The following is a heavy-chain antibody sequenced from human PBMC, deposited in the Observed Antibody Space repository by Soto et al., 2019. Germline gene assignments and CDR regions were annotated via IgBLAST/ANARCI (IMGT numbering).Heavy chain of an antibody. CDR2: ISAYNGNT. J-gene: IGHJ4*02. D-gene: IGHD3-3*01. CDR1: GYTFTSYG. V-gene: IGHV1-18*01. Sequence: VASVKVSCKASGYTFTSYGISWVRQAPGQGLEWMGWISAYNGNTNYAQKLQGRVTMTTDTSTSTAYMELRSLRSDDTAVYYCARDPGLRYYDFWSGYYYYFDYWGQGTLVTVSS. CDR3: ARDPGLRYYDFWSGYYYYFDY.